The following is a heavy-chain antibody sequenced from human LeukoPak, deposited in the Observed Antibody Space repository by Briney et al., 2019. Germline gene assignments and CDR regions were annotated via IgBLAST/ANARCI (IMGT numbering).Heavy chain of an antibody. CDR1: GFTFSSYA. D-gene: IGHD5-18*01. CDR3: AKRGGRQLWLRDYYYYYYMDV. V-gene: IGHV3-23*01. CDR2: ISGSGGST. J-gene: IGHJ6*03. Sequence: PGGSLRLSCAASGFTFSSYAMSWVRQAPGKGLEWVSAISGSGGSTYYADSVKGRFTISRDNSKNTLYLQMNSLRAEDTAVYYCAKRGGRQLWLRDYYYYYYMDVWGKGTTVTISS.